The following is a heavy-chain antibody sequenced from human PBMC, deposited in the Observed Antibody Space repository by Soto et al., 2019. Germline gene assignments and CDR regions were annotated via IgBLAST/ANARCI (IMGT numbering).Heavy chain of an antibody. CDR2: IYWDDDK. V-gene: IGHV2-5*02. CDR1: GFSLSTSGVG. CDR3: AHIYDSSGDSPY. J-gene: IGHJ4*02. Sequence: QITLKESGPTLVKPTQTLTLTCTFSGFSLSTSGVGVGWIRQPPGKALEWLAVIYWDDDKRYSQSLKSRLTITKDTSKIQVVLIMTNMDPVDTATYFCAHIYDSSGDSPYWGQGTLVTVSS. D-gene: IGHD3-22*01.